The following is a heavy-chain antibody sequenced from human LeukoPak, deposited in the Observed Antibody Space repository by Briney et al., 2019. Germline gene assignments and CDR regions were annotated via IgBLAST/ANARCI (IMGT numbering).Heavy chain of an antibody. V-gene: IGHV3-11*01. CDR2: ISSSGSTI. Sequence: KPGGSLRLSCAASGFTFSDYYMSWIRQAPGKGLEWVSYISSSGSTIYYADSVKGRFTISRDNAKNSLYLQRNTLRAEDTAVYYCARDPRRYCSSTSCYSFPDGLGYWGQGTPVTVSS. J-gene: IGHJ4*02. CDR1: GFTFSDYY. CDR3: ARDPRRYCSSTSCYSFPDGLGY. D-gene: IGHD2-2*01.